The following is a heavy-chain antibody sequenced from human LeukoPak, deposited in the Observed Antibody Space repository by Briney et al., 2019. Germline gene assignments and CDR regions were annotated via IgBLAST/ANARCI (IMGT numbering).Heavy chain of an antibody. Sequence: GASVKVSCKASGDTFTGFYMHWMRQAPGQGLEWMGWINPDSGGTKYAQKFQGRVTMTRDTSISTAYMELNRLTSDDTAVYYCARELSGSSAFDYWGQGTLVTVSS. CDR3: ARELSGSSAFDY. D-gene: IGHD1-26*01. V-gene: IGHV1-2*02. CDR1: GDTFTGFY. J-gene: IGHJ4*02. CDR2: INPDSGGT.